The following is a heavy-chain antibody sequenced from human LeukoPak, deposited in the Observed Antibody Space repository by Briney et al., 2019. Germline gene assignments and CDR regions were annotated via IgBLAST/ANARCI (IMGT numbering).Heavy chain of an antibody. D-gene: IGHD2-15*01. Sequence: GGSLRLSCAASGFTFSRHGMSWVRQAPGKGLEWVSAISDSGGSTYYPDSMKGRFTISRDNSKNTLYLQMNSLRAEDTAVYYCAKPGGCSGGSCYPGEDWFDPWGQGTLVTVSS. CDR1: GFTFSRHG. V-gene: IGHV3-23*01. J-gene: IGHJ5*02. CDR2: ISDSGGST. CDR3: AKPGGCSGGSCYPGEDWFDP.